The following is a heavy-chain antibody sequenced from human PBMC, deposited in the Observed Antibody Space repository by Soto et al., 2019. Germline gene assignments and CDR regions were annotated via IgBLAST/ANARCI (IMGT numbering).Heavy chain of an antibody. V-gene: IGHV3-23*01. D-gene: IGHD3-22*01. CDR2: ISGSGGST. CDR1: GFTFRSYA. CDR3: ARDRVESGYPEYFQH. Sequence: GGSLRLSCVASGFTFRSYAMSWVRQAPGKGLEWVSGISGSGGSTYYADSVKGRFTISRDNSKNTLYLQMNSLRAEDTAVYYCARDRVESGYPEYFQHWGQGTLVTVSS. J-gene: IGHJ1*01.